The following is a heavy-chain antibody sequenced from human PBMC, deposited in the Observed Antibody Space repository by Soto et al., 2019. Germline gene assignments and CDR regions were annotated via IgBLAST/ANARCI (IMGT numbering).Heavy chain of an antibody. V-gene: IGHV4-30-2*01. CDR1: GGSLSSGGYS. CDR2: IYHSGST. Sequence: SETLSLPCAVSGGSLSSGGYSWSWIRQPPGKGLEWIGYIYHSGSTYYNPSLKSRVTISVDRSKNQFSLKLLSVTAADTAVYYRVRVPDYWGQGTLVTVSS. J-gene: IGHJ4*02. CDR3: VRVPDY.